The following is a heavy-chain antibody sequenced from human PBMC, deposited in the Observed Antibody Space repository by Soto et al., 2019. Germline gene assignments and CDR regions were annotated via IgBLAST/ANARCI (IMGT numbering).Heavy chain of an antibody. Sequence: SETLSLTCAVYGGSFSGYYWSWIRQPPGKGLEWIGEINHSGSTNYNPSLKSRVTISVDTSKNQFSLKLSSVTAADTAVYYCARTEGLIAVAGPYYFDYWGQGTLVTVSS. CDR2: INHSGST. V-gene: IGHV4-34*01. D-gene: IGHD6-19*01. J-gene: IGHJ4*02. CDR1: GGSFSGYY. CDR3: ARTEGLIAVAGPYYFDY.